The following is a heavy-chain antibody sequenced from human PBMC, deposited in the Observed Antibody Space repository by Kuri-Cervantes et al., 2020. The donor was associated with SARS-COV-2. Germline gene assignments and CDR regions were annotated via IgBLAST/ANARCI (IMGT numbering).Heavy chain of an antibody. CDR3: ARRYCSGGSCYSRGGYYYYGMDV. V-gene: IGHV1-24*01. J-gene: IGHJ6*02. Sequence: ASVKVSCKASGYTFTSYGISWVRQAPGKGLEWMGGFDPEDGETIYAQKFQGRVTMTEDTSTDTAYMELSSLRSEDTAVYYCARRYCSGGSCYSRGGYYYYGMDVWGQGTTVTVSS. CDR2: FDPEDGET. CDR1: GYTFTSYG. D-gene: IGHD2-15*01.